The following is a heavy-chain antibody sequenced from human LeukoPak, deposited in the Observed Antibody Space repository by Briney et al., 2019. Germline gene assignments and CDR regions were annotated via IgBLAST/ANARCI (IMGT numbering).Heavy chain of an antibody. Sequence: SETLSLTCAVYGGSFSGYYWSWIRQPPGKGLEWIGEINHSGSTNYNPSLKSRVTISVDTSKNQFSLKLSSVTAADTAVYYCARSSEPPYYDILTGYSYWGQGTLVTVSA. CDR1: GGSFSGYY. CDR2: INHSGST. D-gene: IGHD3-9*01. V-gene: IGHV4-34*01. J-gene: IGHJ4*02. CDR3: ARSSEPPYYDILTGYSY.